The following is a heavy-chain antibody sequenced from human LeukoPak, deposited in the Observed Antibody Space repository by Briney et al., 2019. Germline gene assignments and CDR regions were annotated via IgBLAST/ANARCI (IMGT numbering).Heavy chain of an antibody. CDR1: GFTFSSYG. Sequence: PGGSLRLSCAASGFTFSSYGMHWVRQAPGKGLEWVAVISYDGSNKYYADSVKGRFTISRDNSKNTLYLQMNSLRAEDTAVYYCAKDALQWLGTYFDYWGQGTLVTVSS. CDR2: ISYDGSNK. D-gene: IGHD6-19*01. J-gene: IGHJ4*02. V-gene: IGHV3-30*18. CDR3: AKDALQWLGTYFDY.